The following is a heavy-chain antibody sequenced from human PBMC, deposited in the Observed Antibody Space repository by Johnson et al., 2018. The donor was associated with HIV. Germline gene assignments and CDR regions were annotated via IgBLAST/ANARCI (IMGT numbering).Heavy chain of an antibody. D-gene: IGHD6-19*01. CDR1: GFAFSRFA. V-gene: IGHV3-30-3*01. CDR3: AREGGQWLVLVDAFDI. Sequence: QVQLVESGGGVVQSGRSLRLSCAASGFAFSRFAMHWVRQVPDKGLEWVAVISYDGSNKYYADSVKGRFTISRDNSKNTLYLQMNSLRAEDTAVYYCAREGGQWLVLVDAFDIWGQGTMVTVSS. CDR2: ISYDGSNK. J-gene: IGHJ3*02.